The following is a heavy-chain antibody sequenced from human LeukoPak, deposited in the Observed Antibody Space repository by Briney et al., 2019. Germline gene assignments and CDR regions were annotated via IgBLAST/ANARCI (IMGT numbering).Heavy chain of an antibody. Sequence: SESLSLTCTVSGGSIGSFYWSWLRQSPGKGLEWIGNIFYSGSTSYNPSLKSRVTISVDTSKNQFSRNLNSVTAADAAVYYCARQVAAAAPFGYWGQGTLVTVSS. V-gene: IGHV4-59*01. D-gene: IGHD6-13*01. J-gene: IGHJ4*02. CDR3: ARQVAAAAPFGY. CDR1: GGSIGSFY. CDR2: IFYSGST.